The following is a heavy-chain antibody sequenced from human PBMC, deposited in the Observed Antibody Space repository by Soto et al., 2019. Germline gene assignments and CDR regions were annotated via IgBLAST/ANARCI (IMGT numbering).Heavy chain of an antibody. Sequence: QMKLVESGGGVVQPGTSLRLSCVASGFTFSAFGMHWVRQAPGKGLEWVAISSYGGSNKYYGDSVQGRFTISRANSRDTPFLQMDSLTDEDTAVFYCATGPLRFGDCGDYADFSSGRDVWGHGATVTVSS. CDR3: ATGPLRFGDCGDYADFSSGRDV. J-gene: IGHJ6*02. CDR1: GFTFSAFG. V-gene: IGHV3-30*03. D-gene: IGHD4-17*01. CDR2: SSYGGSNK.